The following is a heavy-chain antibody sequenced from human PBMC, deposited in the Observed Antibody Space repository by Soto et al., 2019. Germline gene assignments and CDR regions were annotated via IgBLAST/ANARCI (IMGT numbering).Heavy chain of an antibody. D-gene: IGHD3-22*01. V-gene: IGHV3-15*01. CDR2: IKSKTDGGTT. J-gene: IGHJ4*02. CDR3: TTDPGVVITFDD. Sequence: SLRLSCAASGFTFSNAWMSWVRQAPGKGLEWVGRIKSKTDGGTTDYAAPVKGRFTISRDDSKNTLYLQMKSLKTEDTAVYYCTTDPGVVITFDDWGQGTLVTVSS. CDR1: GFTFSNAW.